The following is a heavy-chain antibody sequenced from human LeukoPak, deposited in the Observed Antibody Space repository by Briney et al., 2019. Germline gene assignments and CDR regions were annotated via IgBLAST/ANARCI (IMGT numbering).Heavy chain of an antibody. V-gene: IGHV4-59*01. D-gene: IGHD2-2*01. CDR1: GGSITGYY. CDR2: IYYIGSA. Sequence: PSETLSLTCTVSGGSITGYYWSWIRQPPGKGLEWIGYIYYIGSANYNPSLKGRVTISVDTSKNQFSLRLSSVTAADTAVYYCARDFSRGDGFLGGCSGTSCQVHYFDYWGQGTLVTVSS. CDR3: ARDFSRGDGFLGGCSGTSCQVHYFDY. J-gene: IGHJ4*02.